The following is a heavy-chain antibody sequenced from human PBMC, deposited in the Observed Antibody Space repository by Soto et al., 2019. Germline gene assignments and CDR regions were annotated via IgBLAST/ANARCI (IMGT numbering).Heavy chain of an antibody. J-gene: IGHJ4*02. V-gene: IGHV3-48*02. CDR2: NNRASTTT. Sequence: DVQLVESGGGLVQPGGSQRLSCAASGFPFSSYAMHWVRQAPGKGLEWISYNNRASTTTFHADSVKGRFTVSRDNVKNSVYLQLSSLRHEDTAVYYCARDLSHWGQGTLVTVSS. CDR1: GFPFSSYA. CDR3: ARDLSH.